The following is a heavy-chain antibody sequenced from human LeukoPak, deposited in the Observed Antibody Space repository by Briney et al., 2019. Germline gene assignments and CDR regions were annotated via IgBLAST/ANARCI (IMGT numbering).Heavy chain of an antibody. D-gene: IGHD2-2*03. V-gene: IGHV3-21*01. J-gene: IGHJ4*02. CDR3: ARDLFGYCSSTSCQVFDY. CDR2: ISSSSSYI. CDR1: GFTFSSYT. Sequence: GGSLRLSCAVSGFTFSSYTINWVRQAPGKGLEWVSSISSSSSYIYYADSVKGRFTISRDNAKNSLYLQMNSLRAEDTAVYYCARDLFGYCSSTSCQVFDYWGQGTLVTVSS.